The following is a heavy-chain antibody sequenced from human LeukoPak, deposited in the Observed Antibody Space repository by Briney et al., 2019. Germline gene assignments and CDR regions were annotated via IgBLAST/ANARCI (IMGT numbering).Heavy chain of an antibody. CDR2: TWYDGRNN. Sequence: GGSLRLSCAASGFTFSSYGMHWVRQAPGKGLEWVAVTWYDGRNNYYAASVKGRFTISRDDSKTTVYLLMNSLRAEDTAVYYCASVLWFGAFDMWGQGTMVTVSS. V-gene: IGHV3-33*01. CDR3: ASVLWFGAFDM. CDR1: GFTFSSYG. J-gene: IGHJ3*02. D-gene: IGHD3-10*01.